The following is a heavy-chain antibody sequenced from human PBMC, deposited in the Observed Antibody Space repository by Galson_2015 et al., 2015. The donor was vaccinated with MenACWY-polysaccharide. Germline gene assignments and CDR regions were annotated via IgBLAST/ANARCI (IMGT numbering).Heavy chain of an antibody. V-gene: IGHV1-3*01. CDR1: GYTFTSYA. J-gene: IGHJ4*02. CDR2: INAGNGNT. D-gene: IGHD6-6*01. Sequence: SVKVSCKASGYTFTSYAMHWVRQAPGQRLEWMGWINAGNGNTKYSQKSQGRVTITRDTSASTAYMELSSLRSEDTAVYYCAKAGPSSGGTYFDYWGQGSLVTVSS. CDR3: AKAGPSSGGTYFDY.